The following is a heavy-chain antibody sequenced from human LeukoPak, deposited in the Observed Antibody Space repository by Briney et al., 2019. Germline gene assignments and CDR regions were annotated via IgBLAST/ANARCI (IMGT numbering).Heavy chain of an antibody. D-gene: IGHD4-11*01. Sequence: GASVTVSCKASGYTFTGYYMHWVRQAPGQGLEWMGWINPNSGGTNYAQKFQGWVTMTRDTSISTAYMELSRLRSDDTAVYYCARDSAVTNMYYYGMDVWGQGTTVTVSS. V-gene: IGHV1-2*04. J-gene: IGHJ6*02. CDR1: GYTFTGYY. CDR2: INPNSGGT. CDR3: ARDSAVTNMYYYGMDV.